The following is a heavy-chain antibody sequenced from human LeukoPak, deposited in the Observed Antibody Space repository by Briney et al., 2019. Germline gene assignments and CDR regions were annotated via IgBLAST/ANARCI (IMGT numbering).Heavy chain of an antibody. V-gene: IGHV1-2*02. CDR1: GYTFTGYY. Sequence: ASVKVSCKASGYTFTGYYLHWVRQAPGQGLEWMGWISPNTGGTKYAQKFRGRVTMTRDTSISTAHMEVTRLTSDDTAVYYCARALVPAAQRLSSWGQGTLVTVSS. D-gene: IGHD2-2*01. CDR2: ISPNTGGT. J-gene: IGHJ5*02. CDR3: ARALVPAAQRLSS.